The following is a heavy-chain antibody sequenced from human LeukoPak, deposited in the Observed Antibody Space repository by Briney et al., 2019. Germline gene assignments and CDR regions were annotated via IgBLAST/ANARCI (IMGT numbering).Heavy chain of an antibody. CDR1: GGTFSSYA. D-gene: IGHD1-26*01. Sequence: SVKVSCKASGGTFSSYAISWVRQAPGQGLERMGRIIPILGIANYTQKFQGRVTITADKSTSTAYMELSSLRSEDTAVYYCARAGETTRSDGIVGATWGQGTLVTVSS. V-gene: IGHV1-69*04. J-gene: IGHJ4*02. CDR2: IIPILGIA. CDR3: ARAGETTRSDGIVGAT.